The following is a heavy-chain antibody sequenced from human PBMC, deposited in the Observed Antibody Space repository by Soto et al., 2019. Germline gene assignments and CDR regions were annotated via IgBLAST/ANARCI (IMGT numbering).Heavy chain of an antibody. Sequence: PGGSLRLSCAASGFTFSSYWMSWVRQAPGKGLEWVANIKQDGSEKYYVDSVKGRFTISRDNAKNSLYLQMNSLRAEDTAVYYCARYYDFWSGYLTDYTRHRKTDYWGQGTLVTVSS. J-gene: IGHJ4*02. CDR2: IKQDGSEK. CDR3: ARYYDFWSGYLTDYTRHRKTDY. CDR1: GFTFSSYW. V-gene: IGHV3-7*01. D-gene: IGHD3-3*01.